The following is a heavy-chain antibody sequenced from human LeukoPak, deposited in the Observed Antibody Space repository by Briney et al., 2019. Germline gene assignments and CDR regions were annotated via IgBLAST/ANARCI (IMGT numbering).Heavy chain of an antibody. CDR1: GYTFTSYD. D-gene: IGHD4-17*01. CDR2: MNPNSGNT. V-gene: IGHV1-8*03. J-gene: IGHJ4*02. CDR3: ARVDTVSDFDY. Sequence: ASVKVSCKASGYTFTSYDINWVRQATGQGLEWMGWMNPNSGNTGYAQKFQGRVTITADESTSTAYMELSSLRSEDTAVYYCARVDTVSDFDYWGQGTLVTVSS.